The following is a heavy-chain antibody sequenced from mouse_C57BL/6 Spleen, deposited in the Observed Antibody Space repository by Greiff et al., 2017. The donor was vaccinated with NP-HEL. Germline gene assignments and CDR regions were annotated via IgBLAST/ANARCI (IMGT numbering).Heavy chain of an antibody. CDR2: ISSGGSYT. CDR1: GFTFSSYG. Sequence: EVKVVESGGDLVKPGGSLKLSCAASGFTFSSYGMSWVRQTPDKRLEWVATISSGGSYTYYPDSVKGRFTISRDNAKNTLYLQMSSLKSEDTAMYYCARHGNYGNYGGYFDVWGTGTTVTVSS. D-gene: IGHD2-1*01. J-gene: IGHJ1*03. CDR3: ARHGNYGNYGGYFDV. V-gene: IGHV5-6*01.